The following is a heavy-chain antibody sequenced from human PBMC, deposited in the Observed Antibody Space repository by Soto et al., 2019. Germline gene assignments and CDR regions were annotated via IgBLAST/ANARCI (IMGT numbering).Heavy chain of an antibody. J-gene: IGHJ4*02. CDR1: GFIFSNYG. CDR2: IWYDGSNK. Sequence: QVQLVESGGGVVQPGRSLRLSCGASGFIFSNYGMYWIRQAPGKGLEWVTIIWYDGSNKWYADSVKGRFIISRDDSKNMVYLQMNSLRVDDTAIYYCARANTSPFDYWGRGTLVTVSS. V-gene: IGHV3-33*01. CDR3: ARANTSPFDY.